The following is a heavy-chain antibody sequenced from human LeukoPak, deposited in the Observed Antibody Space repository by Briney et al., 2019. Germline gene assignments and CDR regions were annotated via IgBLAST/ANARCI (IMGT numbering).Heavy chain of an antibody. J-gene: IGHJ4*02. CDR2: IRYDGSNK. V-gene: IGHV3-30*02. CDR3: ARAAKSSADPFDY. CDR1: GFTFSSYG. Sequence: GGSLRLTCAASGFTFSSYGMHWVRQAPGKGLEWVAFIRYDGSNKYYADSVKGRFTISRDNAKNSLYLQMNSLRAEDTAVYYCARAAKSSADPFDYWGQGTLVTVSS.